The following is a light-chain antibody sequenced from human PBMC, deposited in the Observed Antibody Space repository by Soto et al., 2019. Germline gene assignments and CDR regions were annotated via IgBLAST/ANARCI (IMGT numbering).Light chain of an antibody. CDR3: AAWHDSLDYV. J-gene: IGLJ1*01. CDR1: SSNIGSNT. V-gene: IGLV1-44*01. Sequence: QSVLTQPPSASGTPGQRVTISCSGSSSNIGSNTVNWYQQLPGTAPKLLIYSNNQRPSGVPDRFSGSKSGTSASLAISGLQSEDEADYYCAAWHDSLDYVFGTGTTSPS. CDR2: SNN.